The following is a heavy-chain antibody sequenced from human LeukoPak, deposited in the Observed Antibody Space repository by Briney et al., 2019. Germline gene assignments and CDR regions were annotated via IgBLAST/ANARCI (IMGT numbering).Heavy chain of an antibody. D-gene: IGHD3-3*01. CDR3: ARGGISIFGVVIYMDV. Sequence: GGSLRLSCAASGFTFDDYAMHWVRQAPGKGLEWVSGISWNSGSIGYADSVKGRFTISRDNAKNSLSLQMNSLRVEDMALYYCARGGISIFGVVIYMDVWGKGTTVTISS. CDR1: GFTFDDYA. J-gene: IGHJ6*03. CDR2: ISWNSGSI. V-gene: IGHV3-9*03.